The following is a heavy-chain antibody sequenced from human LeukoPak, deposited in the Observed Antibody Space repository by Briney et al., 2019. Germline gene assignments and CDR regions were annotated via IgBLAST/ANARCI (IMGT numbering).Heavy chain of an antibody. CDR3: ARDNGWNYLVY. CDR1: GFTFSNYW. Sequence: PGGSLRLSCAASGFTFSNYWMSWVRQAPGKGLEWVANIKEDGSEKFCLDSVKGRFAISRDNARNSLDLQMNSLRDEETAVYYCARDNGWNYLVYWGQGAQVIVSS. D-gene: IGHD6-19*01. V-gene: IGHV3-7*01. CDR2: IKEDGSEK. J-gene: IGHJ4*02.